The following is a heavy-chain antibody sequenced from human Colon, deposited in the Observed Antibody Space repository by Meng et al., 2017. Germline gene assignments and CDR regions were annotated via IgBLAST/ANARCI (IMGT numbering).Heavy chain of an antibody. CDR1: GFTFSSYW. D-gene: IGHD3-3*01. Sequence: VLLVEAGGGFVQPGGSLRLSCAASGFTFSSYWMHWVRQVPGKGLVWVSRINPDGTTTAYADSVKDRFAISRDNTKNTLYLHMNSLRAEDTAVYYCATYYTPDYWGQGTLVTVSS. V-gene: IGHV3-74*01. J-gene: IGHJ4*02. CDR3: ATYYTPDY. CDR2: INPDGTTT.